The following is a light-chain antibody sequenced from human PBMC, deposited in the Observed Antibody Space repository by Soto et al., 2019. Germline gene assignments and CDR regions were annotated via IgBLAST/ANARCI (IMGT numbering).Light chain of an antibody. V-gene: IGLV2-14*01. CDR3: SSYTSNLGV. CDR1: SSDVGGYNY. J-gene: IGLJ2*01. CDR2: DVS. Sequence: QSALTQPASVSGSPGQSITISCTGTSSDVGGYNYVSWYEQHPGKAPKFMIYDVSNRPSGVSNRFSGSKSGNTASLTISGLQAEDEADYYCSSYTSNLGVFGGGTKLTVL.